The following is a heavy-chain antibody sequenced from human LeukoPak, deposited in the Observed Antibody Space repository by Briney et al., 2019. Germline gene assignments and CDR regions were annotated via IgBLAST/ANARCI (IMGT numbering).Heavy chain of an antibody. Sequence: GGSLRLSCAASGFTFSSYWMSWVRQAPGKGLEWVANIKQDGSEKNYVDSVKGRFTISRDNAKNSLYLQMNSLRAEDTAVYYCARGFMLSIGRFDPWGQGTLVTVSS. J-gene: IGHJ5*02. CDR1: GFTFSSYW. CDR2: IKQDGSEK. CDR3: ARGFMLSIGRFDP. D-gene: IGHD3/OR15-3a*01. V-gene: IGHV3-7*01.